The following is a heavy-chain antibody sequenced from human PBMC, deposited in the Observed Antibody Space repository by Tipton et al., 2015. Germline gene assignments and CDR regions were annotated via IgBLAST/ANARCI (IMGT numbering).Heavy chain of an antibody. J-gene: IGHJ6*02. V-gene: IGHV4-59*01. D-gene: IGHD5-24*01. Sequence: TLSLTCTVSGGSFSDYYWSWIRQSPGEGLEWIGYIYYSGSTNYNPSLKSRVTISVDTSKNQFSLTLNSVTAADTAVYYCARDLEHGMDVWGQGTTVTVSS. CDR2: IYYSGST. CDR3: ARDLEHGMDV. CDR1: GGSFSDYY.